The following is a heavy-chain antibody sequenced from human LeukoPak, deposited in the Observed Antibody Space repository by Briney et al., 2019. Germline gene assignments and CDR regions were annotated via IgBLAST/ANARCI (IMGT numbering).Heavy chain of an antibody. CDR3: AELGITMIGGV. Sequence: GGSLRLSCAASAFTVSSNEMNWVRQAPGKGLEWVSYISSSGSTIYYADSVKGRFTTSRDNAKNSLYLQMNSLRAEDTAVYYCAELGITMIGGVWGKGTTVTISS. CDR2: ISSSGSTI. V-gene: IGHV3-48*03. D-gene: IGHD3-10*02. CDR1: AFTVSSNE. J-gene: IGHJ6*04.